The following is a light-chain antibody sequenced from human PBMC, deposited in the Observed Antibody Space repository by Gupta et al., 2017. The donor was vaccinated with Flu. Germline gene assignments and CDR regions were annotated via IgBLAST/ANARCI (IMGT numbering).Light chain of an antibody. CDR3: QKRSNWPPYT. V-gene: IGKV3-11*01. CDR1: QSVGTY. J-gene: IGKJ2*01. Sequence: EIVLTQSLATLSLSPGARATLSCRASQSVGTYLAWYHQKPGQTPRLLVYDASNRATGIPARFSGSGSGTDFTLTISSREPEDFAVYYCQKRSNWPPYTFGQGTRLEI. CDR2: DAS.